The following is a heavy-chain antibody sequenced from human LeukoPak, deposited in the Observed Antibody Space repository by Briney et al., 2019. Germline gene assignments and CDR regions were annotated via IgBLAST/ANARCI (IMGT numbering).Heavy chain of an antibody. D-gene: IGHD3-10*01. CDR3: ARAPVEPYYYGSGSYEGYFDY. V-gene: IGHV3-21*01. CDR1: GFAFSSYS. J-gene: IGHJ4*02. CDR2: ISSSSSYI. Sequence: GGSLRLSCAASGFAFSSYSMNWVRQAPGKGLEWVSSISSSSSYIYYADSVKGRFTISRDNAKNSLYLQMNSLRAEDTAVYYCARAPVEPYYYGSGSYEGYFDYWGQGTLVTVSS.